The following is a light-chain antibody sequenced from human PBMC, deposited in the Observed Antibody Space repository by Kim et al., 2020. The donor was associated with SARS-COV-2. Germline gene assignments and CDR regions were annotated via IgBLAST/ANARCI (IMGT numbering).Light chain of an antibody. CDR3: QSYDISLSVWV. V-gene: IGLV1-40*01. CDR2: GNN. CDR1: SSNIGTDYD. Sequence: QSVLTQPPSVSGAPGQRVNISCTGSSSNIGTDYDVHGYQQLPGTAPKLLIFGNNNRPSGVPDRFSGSKSGTSASRAITGLQAEDEADYHCQSYDISLSVWVFGGGTQLTVL. J-gene: IGLJ3*02.